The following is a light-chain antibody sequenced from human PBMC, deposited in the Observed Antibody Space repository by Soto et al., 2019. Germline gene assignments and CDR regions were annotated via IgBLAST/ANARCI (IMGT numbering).Light chain of an antibody. Sequence: DIQMTQSPSTLSASVGDRVTITCRASQSISSLFAWYQQKPGKAPKLLIYDASSLASGVPSRFSGSGSGTDFTLTISSLQPDDFTTYYCQQYNNYFGQGTKVEIK. V-gene: IGKV1-5*01. CDR3: QQYNNY. J-gene: IGKJ1*01. CDR2: DAS. CDR1: QSISSL.